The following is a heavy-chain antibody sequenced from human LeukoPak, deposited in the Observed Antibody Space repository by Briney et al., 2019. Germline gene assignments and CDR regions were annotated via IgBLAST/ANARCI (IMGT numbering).Heavy chain of an antibody. J-gene: IGHJ4*02. CDR3: ARDPAPDYDSSGYYPIPFDY. V-gene: IGHV3-64*01. D-gene: IGHD3-22*01. Sequence: GGSLRLSCAASGFTFSSYAMHWVRQAPGKGLEYVSAISSNGGSTYYANSVKGRFTISRDNSKNTLYLQMGSLRSEDTAVYYCARDPAPDYDSSGYYPIPFDYWGQGTLVTVSS. CDR2: ISSNGGST. CDR1: GFTFSSYA.